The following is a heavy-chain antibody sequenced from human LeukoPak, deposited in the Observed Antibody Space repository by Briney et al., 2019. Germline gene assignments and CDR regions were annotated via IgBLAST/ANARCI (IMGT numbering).Heavy chain of an antibody. J-gene: IGHJ6*02. D-gene: IGHD3-22*01. CDR3: AKLGGDYYDSSGPEV. V-gene: IGHV3-23*01. CDR1: GFTFSSYA. Sequence: GGSLRLSCAASGFTFSSYAMSWVRQAPGKGLEWVSAISGSGGSTYYADSVKGRFTISRDNSKNTLYLQMNSLRAEDMAVYYCAKLGGDYYDSSGPEVWGQGTTVTVSS. CDR2: ISGSGGST.